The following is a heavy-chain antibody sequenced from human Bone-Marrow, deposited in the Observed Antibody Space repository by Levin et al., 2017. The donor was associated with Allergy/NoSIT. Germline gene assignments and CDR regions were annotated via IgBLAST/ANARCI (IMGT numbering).Heavy chain of an antibody. D-gene: IGHD2-15*01. Sequence: PGGSLRLSCAASGLSFSDDWMTWVRQAPGKGLEWVGRIKSRSDGGTTDYAAPVKGRFTISRDDSKSTLFLEMNSLTIEDTAVYYCTCAECRRSCPKYNWFDPWGQGTLVTVSS. V-gene: IGHV3-15*01. J-gene: IGHJ5*02. CDR1: GLSFSDDW. CDR2: IKSRSDGGTT. CDR3: TCAECRRSCPKYNWFDP.